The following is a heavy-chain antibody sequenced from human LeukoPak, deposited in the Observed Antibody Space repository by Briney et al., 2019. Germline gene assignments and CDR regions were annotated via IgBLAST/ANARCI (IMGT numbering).Heavy chain of an antibody. CDR1: GFTHSAYY. D-gene: IGHD3-22*01. CDR2: ISWNSGSI. Sequence: PGGSLRLSCAASGFTHSAYYMSWIRQAPGKGLEGVSGISWNSGSIGYADSVKGRFTISRDNAKNSLYLQMNSLRAEDTALYYCAKDEGAYYDSSGTDYWGQGTLVTVSS. V-gene: IGHV3-9*01. CDR3: AKDEGAYYDSSGTDY. J-gene: IGHJ4*02.